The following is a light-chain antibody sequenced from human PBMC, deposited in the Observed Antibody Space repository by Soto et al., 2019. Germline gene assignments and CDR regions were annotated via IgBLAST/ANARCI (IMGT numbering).Light chain of an antibody. Sequence: QSVLTQPRSVSGSPGQSVTISCTGTSSDVGGYNYVSWYQQHPGKAPKLMIYDVSKRPSGVPDRFSGSKSGNTASLTISGLQAEDEADYSCCSYAGSYPLFVFGTGTKVTVL. J-gene: IGLJ1*01. CDR2: DVS. CDR3: CSYAGSYPLFV. CDR1: SSDVGGYNY. V-gene: IGLV2-11*01.